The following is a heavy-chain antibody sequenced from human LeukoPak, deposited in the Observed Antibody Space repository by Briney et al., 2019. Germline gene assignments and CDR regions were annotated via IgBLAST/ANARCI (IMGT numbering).Heavy chain of an antibody. D-gene: IGHD5-18*01. CDR3: ANGAMVTGLDY. CDR1: GFTFSSYS. J-gene: IGHJ4*02. Sequence: GGSLRLSCAASGFTFSSYSMNWVRQAPGKGLEWVSSISSSSSYIYYADSVEGRFTISRDNAKNSLYLQMNSLRAEDTAVYYCANGAMVTGLDYWGQGTLVTVSS. CDR2: ISSSSSYI. V-gene: IGHV3-21*01.